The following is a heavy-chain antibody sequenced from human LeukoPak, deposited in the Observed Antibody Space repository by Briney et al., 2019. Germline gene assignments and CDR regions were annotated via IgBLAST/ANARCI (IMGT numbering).Heavy chain of an antibody. CDR3: TTDRYYDNSELQFQH. Sequence: GGSLRLSCAASGFTLNNAWMSWVRQAPGKGLEWLSRIKRETDGGTIDYAAPVKGRFTISRDDSRNTLYLQMDSLKIEDTAVYYCTTDRYYDNSELQFQHWGQGTLVTVSS. CDR2: IKRETDGGTI. V-gene: IGHV3-15*01. D-gene: IGHD3-22*01. J-gene: IGHJ1*01. CDR1: GFTLNNAW.